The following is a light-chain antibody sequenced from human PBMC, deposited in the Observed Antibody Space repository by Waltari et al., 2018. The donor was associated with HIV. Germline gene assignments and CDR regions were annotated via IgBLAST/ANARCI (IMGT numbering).Light chain of an antibody. CDR2: EVS. Sequence: QSALTQPPSASGSLGQSVTTSCTGSSSDLGAYDFVSWFQQHPHSAPKLLLYEVSRRPSTVSDRFSGSRSGNTAFLTVAGLQPDDEATYFCSSYGDSLKILFGGGTNVTIL. V-gene: IGLV2-8*01. CDR3: SSYGDSLKIL. J-gene: IGLJ3*02. CDR1: SSDLGAYDF.